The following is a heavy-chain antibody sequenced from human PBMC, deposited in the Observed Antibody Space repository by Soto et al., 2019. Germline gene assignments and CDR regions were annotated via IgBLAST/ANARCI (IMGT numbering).Heavy chain of an antibody. J-gene: IGHJ4*02. CDR3: ARGIAGAGPADY. D-gene: IGHD6-19*01. V-gene: IGHV1-69*13. CDR2: IIPIFGTA. CDR1: GGTFSSYA. Sequence: SVKGSCTASGGTFSSYAIRWVRDAPGQGLEWMGGIIPIFGTANYAQKFQGRVTITADESTSTAYMELSSRRSEDTAVYYGARGIAGAGPADYWGQGTLVTFSS.